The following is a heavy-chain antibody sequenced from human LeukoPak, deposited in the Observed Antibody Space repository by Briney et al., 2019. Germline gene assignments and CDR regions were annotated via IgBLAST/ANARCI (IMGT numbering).Heavy chain of an antibody. CDR3: ARDRGRSYSSSCLL. J-gene: IGHJ4*02. CDR2: IRYDGSNK. CDR1: GFTFSNYG. D-gene: IGHD6-13*01. V-gene: IGHV3-30*02. Sequence: QAGGSLRLSCAASGFTFSNYGMHWVRQAPGKGLEWVAFIRYDGSNKYYADSVKGRFTISRDNSKNTLYLQMNSLRAEDTAVYYCARDRGRSYSSSCLLWGQGTLVTVSS.